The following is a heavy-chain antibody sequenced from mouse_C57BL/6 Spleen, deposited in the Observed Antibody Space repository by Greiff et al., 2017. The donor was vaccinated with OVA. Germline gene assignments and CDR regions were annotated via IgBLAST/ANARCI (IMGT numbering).Heavy chain of an antibody. CDR1: GFSFTSYG. CDR2: IWSGGST. CDR3: ASTTVVAPWFAY. J-gene: IGHJ3*01. Sequence: QVHVKQSGPGLVQPSQSLSITCTVSGFSFTSYGVHWVRQSPGKGLEWLGVIWSGGSTDYNAAFISRLSTSKDNSKNQVFVKMNSLQADDTAIYYCASTTVVAPWFAYWGQGTLVTVSA. V-gene: IGHV2-2*01. D-gene: IGHD1-1*01.